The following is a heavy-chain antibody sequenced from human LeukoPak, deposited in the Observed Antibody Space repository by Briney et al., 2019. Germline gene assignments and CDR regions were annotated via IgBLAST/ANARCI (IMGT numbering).Heavy chain of an antibody. CDR2: IYYSGGT. J-gene: IGHJ4*02. D-gene: IGHD2-2*02. CDR3: ARGTTRYTTTYYFDY. CDR1: GGSISSSSYY. Sequence: SETLSLTCTVSGGSISSSSYYWGWIRQPPGKGLEWIGSIYYSGGTYYNPSLKSRVTISVDTSKNQFSLKLSSLTAADTAVFYCARGTTRYTTTYYFDYWGQGTLVTVSS. V-gene: IGHV4-39*07.